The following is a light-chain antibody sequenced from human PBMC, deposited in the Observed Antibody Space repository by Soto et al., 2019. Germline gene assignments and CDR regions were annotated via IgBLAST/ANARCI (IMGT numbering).Light chain of an antibody. Sequence: DIVMTQSPDSLAVSLGERATINCKSSQSVLYISNNKNYLAWYQQKPGQPPRLLIYWASTRESGVPDRFSGSGSGTDFTLTISSLQADDVAVYYCQQYYSSITFGQGTRLEI. J-gene: IGKJ5*01. CDR1: QSVLYISNNKNY. CDR3: QQYYSSIT. CDR2: WAS. V-gene: IGKV4-1*01.